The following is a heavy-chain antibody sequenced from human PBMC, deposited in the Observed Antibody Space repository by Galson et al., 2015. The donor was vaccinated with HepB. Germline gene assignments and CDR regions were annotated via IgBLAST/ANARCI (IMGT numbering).Heavy chain of an antibody. J-gene: IGHJ4*02. Sequence: LRLSCAASGFTVSTDYMSWVRQAPGKGLEWVSVIYAADTTHYADSVKGRFTISRDTSKNTLYLQMNSLRVEDTAVYYCTREPQLYYGDYIRYYFDYWGQGTLVTVSS. CDR2: IYAADTT. CDR3: TREPQLYYGDYIRYYFDY. D-gene: IGHD4-17*01. CDR1: GFTVSTDY. V-gene: IGHV3-53*01.